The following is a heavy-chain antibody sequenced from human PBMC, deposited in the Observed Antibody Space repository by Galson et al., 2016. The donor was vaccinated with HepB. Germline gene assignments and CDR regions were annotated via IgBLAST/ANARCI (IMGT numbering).Heavy chain of an antibody. CDR3: ATDPTFYDIVVVATATDY. V-gene: IGHV1-24*01. CDR2: FDPEDGET. Sequence: SVKVSCKVSGYRLTELSIHWMRQSPGKGLEWMGSFDPEDGETISPQRFQGRVTMTEDTSTDTAYLELRSLRSEDTAVYYCATDPTFYDIVVVATATDYWGQGTLVTV. D-gene: IGHD2-15*01. J-gene: IGHJ4*02. CDR1: GYRLTELS.